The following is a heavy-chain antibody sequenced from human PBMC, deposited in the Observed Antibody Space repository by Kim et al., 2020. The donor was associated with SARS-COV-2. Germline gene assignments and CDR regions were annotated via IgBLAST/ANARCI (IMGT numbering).Heavy chain of an antibody. V-gene: IGHV3-15*01. J-gene: IGHJ4*02. CDR3: TTERGGQLVDIDY. Sequence: GGSLRLSCAASGFTFSNAWMSWVRQAPGKGLEWVGRIKSKTDGGTTDYAAPVKGRFTISRDDSKNTLYLQMNSLKTEDTAVYYCTTERGGQLVDIDYWGQGTLVTVSS. CDR2: IKSKTDGGTT. D-gene: IGHD6-13*01. CDR1: GFTFSNAW.